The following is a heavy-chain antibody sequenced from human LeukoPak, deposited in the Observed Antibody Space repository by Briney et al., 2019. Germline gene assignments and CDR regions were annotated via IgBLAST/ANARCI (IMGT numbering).Heavy chain of an antibody. CDR1: GFTFSNYN. J-gene: IGHJ4*02. Sequence: GGSLRLSCAASGFTFSNYNMNWVRQAPGKGLEWVSYISSSGSTIYYADSVKGRFTISRDNAKNSLYLQMNSLRAEDTAVYYCARDVGNNYYDSSGHYWGQGTLVTVSS. V-gene: IGHV3-48*04. D-gene: IGHD3-22*01. CDR2: ISSSGSTI. CDR3: ARDVGNNYYDSSGHY.